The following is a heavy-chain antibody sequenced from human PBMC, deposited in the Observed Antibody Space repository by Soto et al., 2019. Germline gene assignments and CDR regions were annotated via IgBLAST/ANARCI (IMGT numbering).Heavy chain of an antibody. CDR2: IGTAGDT. Sequence: GGSLRLSWAASGFTFSSYDMHWVRQATGKGLEWVSAIGTAGDTYYPGSVKGRFTISRENAKNSLYLQMNSLRAEDTAVYYCARDPALDYYYGMDVWGQGTTVTVSS. CDR1: GFTFSSYD. CDR3: ARDPALDYYYGMDV. V-gene: IGHV3-13*01. J-gene: IGHJ6*02.